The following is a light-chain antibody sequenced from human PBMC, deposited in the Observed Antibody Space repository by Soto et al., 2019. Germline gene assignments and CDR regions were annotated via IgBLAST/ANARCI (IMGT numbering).Light chain of an antibody. V-gene: IGKV3-20*01. CDR2: GTS. Sequence: EIVLTHSPGTLSLSPGERATLSCRASQSVSSSYLVWYQQRPGQPPRLLIYGTSNRAAGTPDRFTGTGSGTDFTLTIYRLEPEDSAVYYCQQYGSSALTFGGGTKV. CDR3: QQYGSSALT. CDR1: QSVSSSY. J-gene: IGKJ4*01.